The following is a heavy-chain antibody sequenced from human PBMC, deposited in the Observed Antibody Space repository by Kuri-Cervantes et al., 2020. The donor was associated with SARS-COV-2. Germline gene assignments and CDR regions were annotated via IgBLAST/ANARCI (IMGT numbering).Heavy chain of an antibody. D-gene: IGHD2-21*01. J-gene: IGHJ5*02. Sequence: GESLKIPCAASGFTFSSYWMSWVRQAPGKGPEWVANIKQDGSGKYYVDSVKGRFTISRDNAKNSLYLQMNSLRAEDTAVYYCAREALYCGGDCYSRGLGWFDPWGQGTLVTVSS. CDR2: IKQDGSGK. CDR3: AREALYCGGDCYSRGLGWFDP. V-gene: IGHV3-7*01. CDR1: GFTFSSYW.